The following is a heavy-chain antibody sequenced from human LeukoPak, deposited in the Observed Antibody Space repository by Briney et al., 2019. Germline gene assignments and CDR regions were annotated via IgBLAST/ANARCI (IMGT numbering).Heavy chain of an antibody. D-gene: IGHD2-2*03. Sequence: MPSETLSLTCTVSGGSISSSSYYWAWVRQPPGKGLEWIGSIFYSGKTYYSASLKSRVTVSLDTSKKNFSLRLSSVTAADTAVYYCARLWIVATWFDAWGQGALVTVSS. CDR3: ARLWIVATWFDA. J-gene: IGHJ5*02. CDR2: IFYSGKT. V-gene: IGHV4-39*02. CDR1: GGSISSSSYY.